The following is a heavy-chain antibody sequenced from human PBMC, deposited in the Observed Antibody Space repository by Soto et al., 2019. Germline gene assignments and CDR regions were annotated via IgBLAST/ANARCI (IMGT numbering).Heavy chain of an antibody. CDR2: ISTSHGYT. D-gene: IGHD1-26*01. J-gene: IGHJ4*02. V-gene: IGHV1-18*01. Sequence: QVKLVQSGAEVKKPGASVKVSCKAFGYTFTSYGITWVRQAPGQGLEWMGWISTSHGYTSYAQKVQGRVTMTRDTATSTAYMELSSLRSDDTAVYYCVKDRDLSGSISGYWGQGALVTVSS. CDR3: VKDRDLSGSISGY. CDR1: GYTFTSYG.